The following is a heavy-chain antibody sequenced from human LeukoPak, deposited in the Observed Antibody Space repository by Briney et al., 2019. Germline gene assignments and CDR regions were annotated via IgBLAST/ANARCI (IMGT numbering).Heavy chain of an antibody. D-gene: IGHD3-16*01. V-gene: IGHV1-18*01. CDR3: VRDGGSESPPRDC. CDR1: GYAFVIYG. J-gene: IGHJ4*02. CDR2: ISPYNGYT. Sequence: ASVKVSCKASGYAFVIYGISWVRQAPGQGLEWMAWISPYNGYTNYAQNLQARVTLTTDTSTSTAYMEMFSLRSDDTAVYYCVRDGGSESPPRDCWGQGTLVTVSS.